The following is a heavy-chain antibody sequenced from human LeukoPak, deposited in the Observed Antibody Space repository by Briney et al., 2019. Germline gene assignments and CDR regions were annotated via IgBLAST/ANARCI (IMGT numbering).Heavy chain of an antibody. CDR2: INPNSGGT. J-gene: IGHJ4*02. CDR1: GYTFTGYY. CDR3: ARVGGKYGDLNFDY. Sequence: ASVKVSCKASGYTFTGYYMHWVRQAPGQGLEWMGWINPNSGGTNYAQKVQGRVTMTRDTSISTAYMELSRLRSDDTAVYYCARVGGKYGDLNFDYWGQGTLVTVSS. V-gene: IGHV1-2*02. D-gene: IGHD4-17*01.